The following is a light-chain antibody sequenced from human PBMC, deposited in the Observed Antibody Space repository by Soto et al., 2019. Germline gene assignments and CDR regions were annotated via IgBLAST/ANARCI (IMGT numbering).Light chain of an antibody. CDR3: HQCSNWPPIT. CDR2: DAS. V-gene: IGKV3-11*01. CDR1: QSVSNY. J-gene: IGKJ5*01. Sequence: EIVLTQSPATLSLSPGERATLSCRASQSVSNYLAWYQQKAGQAPRLLIYDASNRATGIPARFSGSGSGTDFTLTISSLEPEDFAVYYCHQCSNWPPITFGQGTRLEIK.